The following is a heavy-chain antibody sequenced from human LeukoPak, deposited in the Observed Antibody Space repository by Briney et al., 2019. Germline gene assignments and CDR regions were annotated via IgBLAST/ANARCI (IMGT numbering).Heavy chain of an antibody. CDR3: ARVPRLGATIGNWYFDL. CDR1: GGSISSGSYY. CDR2: IYTSGST. V-gene: IGHV4-61*02. D-gene: IGHD5-12*01. Sequence: PSQTLSLTCTVSGGSISSGSYYWSWIRQPAGKGLEWIGRIYTSGSTNYNPSLKSRVTISVDTSKNQFSLKLSSVTAADTAVYYSARVPRLGATIGNWYFDLWGRGTLVTVSS. J-gene: IGHJ2*01.